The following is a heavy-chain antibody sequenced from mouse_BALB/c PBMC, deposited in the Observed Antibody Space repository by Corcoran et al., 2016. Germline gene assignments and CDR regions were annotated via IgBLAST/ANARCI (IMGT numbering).Heavy chain of an antibody. CDR1: GYTFTNYG. CDR2: INTYTGEQ. D-gene: IGHD2-4*01. J-gene: IGHJ2*01. V-gene: IGHV9-3-1*01. Sequence: QIQLVQSGPELKKPGETVKISCKASGYTFTNYGMNWVKQAPGKGLKWMGWINTYTGEQTFADDFKGRFAFSLETSASTAYLQINNLKNEDTATYFCARFYYDYGYFDYWGQGTALTVSS. CDR3: ARFYYDYGYFDY.